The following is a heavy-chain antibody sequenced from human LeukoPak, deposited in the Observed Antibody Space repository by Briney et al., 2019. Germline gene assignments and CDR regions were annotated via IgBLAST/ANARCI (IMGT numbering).Heavy chain of an antibody. Sequence: SETLSLTCTVSGGSISSYYWSWIRQPPGKGLEWIGYIYYSGSTNYNPSLKSRVTISVDTSKNQFSLKLSSVTAADTAVYYCAREDYYGSGSYRILDYWGQGTLVTVSS. CDR1: GGSISSYY. V-gene: IGHV4-59*01. J-gene: IGHJ4*02. D-gene: IGHD3-10*01. CDR3: AREDYYGSGSYRILDY. CDR2: IYYSGST.